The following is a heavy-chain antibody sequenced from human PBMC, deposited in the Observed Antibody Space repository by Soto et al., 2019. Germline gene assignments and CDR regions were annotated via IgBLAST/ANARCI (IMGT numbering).Heavy chain of an antibody. CDR2: IYHSGST. J-gene: IGHJ3*02. D-gene: IGHD2-21*02. CDR3: ARVGEYCGGDCSPENDAFDI. Sequence: SETLSLTCAVFGGSISSGGYSWSWIRQPPGKGLEWIGYIYHSGSTYYNPSLKSRVTISVDRSKNQFSLKLSSVTAADTAVYYCARVGEYCGGDCSPENDAFDIWGQGTMVTVSS. V-gene: IGHV4-30-2*01. CDR1: GGSISSGGYS.